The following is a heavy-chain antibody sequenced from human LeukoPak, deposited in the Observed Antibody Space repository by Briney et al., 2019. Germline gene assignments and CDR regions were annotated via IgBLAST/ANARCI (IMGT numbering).Heavy chain of an antibody. J-gene: IGHJ4*02. CDR3: ARHNYDGSYYFDS. V-gene: IGHV4-39*01. CDR1: GGSLTGTYYY. Sequence: SETLSLTCTVSGGSLTGTYYYWGWVRQPPGKGLEWIGSISYSGAGYYNPSLKSRVTISVDTSKNLFSLKLSFVTAADTAVHYCARHNYDGSYYFDSWGQGTLVTVSS. CDR2: ISYSGAG. D-gene: IGHD3-22*01.